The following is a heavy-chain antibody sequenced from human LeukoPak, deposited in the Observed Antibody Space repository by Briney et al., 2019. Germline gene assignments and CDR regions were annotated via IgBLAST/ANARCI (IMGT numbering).Heavy chain of an antibody. Sequence: GASVKVSCKASGYTFTSYYMHWVRQAPGQGLEWMGIINPSGGSTSYAQKFQGRVTMTRDTSTSTVYMELSSLRSEDTAVYYCARAAAHTGQLVGNWFDPWGQGTLVTVSS. V-gene: IGHV1-46*01. J-gene: IGHJ5*02. CDR2: INPSGGST. CDR1: GYTFTSYY. CDR3: ARAAAHTGQLVGNWFDP. D-gene: IGHD6-6*01.